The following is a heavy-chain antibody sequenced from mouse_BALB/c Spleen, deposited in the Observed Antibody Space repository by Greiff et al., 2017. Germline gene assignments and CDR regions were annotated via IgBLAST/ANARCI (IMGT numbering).Heavy chain of an antibody. CDR1: GFSLTGYG. D-gene: IGHD1-1*01. J-gene: IGHJ2*01. V-gene: IGHV2-6-7*01. Sequence: VKLMESGPGLVAPSQSLSITCTASGFSLTGYGVNWVRQPPGKGLEWLGMIWGDGSTDYNSALKSRLSINKDNSKSQVCLKMNRLQTDDTARYYCARGYGSWYFDYWGQGTTLTVSA. CDR3: ARGYGSWYFDY. CDR2: IWGDGST.